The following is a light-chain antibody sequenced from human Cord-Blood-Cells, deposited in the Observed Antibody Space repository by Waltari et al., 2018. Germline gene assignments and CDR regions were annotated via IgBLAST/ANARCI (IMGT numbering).Light chain of an antibody. V-gene: IGKV3-15*01. CDR1: QSVSSN. CDR2: GAS. Sequence: EIVMTQSPATLSVSPGQPTTPSCRAMQSVSSNVAWYQQKPGQPPRLLIYGASTRATGIPARFSGSGSETEFTLTISSLQSEDFAVYYCQQYNNWWTYGQGTKVEIK. CDR3: QQYNNWWT. J-gene: IGKJ1*01.